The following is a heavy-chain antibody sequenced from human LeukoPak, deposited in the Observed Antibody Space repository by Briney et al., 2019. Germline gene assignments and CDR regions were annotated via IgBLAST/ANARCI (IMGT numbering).Heavy chain of an antibody. D-gene: IGHD2-21*01. Sequence: SETLSLTCTVSGGSISSGDYYWSWIRQPPGKGLEWIGYIYYSGSTYYNPSLKSRVTISVDTSKNQFSLKLSSVTAADTAVYYCAREVGGYWGMDVWGQGTTVTVSS. J-gene: IGHJ6*02. CDR1: GGSISSGDYY. CDR3: AREVGGYWGMDV. V-gene: IGHV4-30-4*01. CDR2: IYYSGST.